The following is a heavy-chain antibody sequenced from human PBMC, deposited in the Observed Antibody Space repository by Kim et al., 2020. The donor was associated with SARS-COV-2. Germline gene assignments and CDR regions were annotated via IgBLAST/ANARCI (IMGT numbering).Heavy chain of an antibody. CDR2: ISYDGSNK. CDR3: ARDLGYSSSSFYY. D-gene: IGHD6-6*01. Sequence: GGSLRLSCAASGFTFSSYAMHWVRQAPGKGLEWVAVISYDGSNKYYADSVKGRFTISRDNSKNTLYLQMNSLRAEDTAVYYCARDLGYSSSSFYYWGQGTLVTVSS. CDR1: GFTFSSYA. V-gene: IGHV3-30-3*01. J-gene: IGHJ4*02.